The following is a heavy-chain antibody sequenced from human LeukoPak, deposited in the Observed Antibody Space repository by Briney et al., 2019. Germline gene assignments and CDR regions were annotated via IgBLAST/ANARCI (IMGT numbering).Heavy chain of an antibody. CDR2: ISNSGGTI. V-gene: IGHV3-48*03. Sequence: PGGSLRLSCAASGFTFSSYEINWVRQAPGKGLEWVSYISNSGGTIYYADSVKGRFTVSRDNAKNSLYLQMNSLRAEDTAVYYCARDRRAHNWGQGTLVTVSS. CDR1: GFTFSSYE. J-gene: IGHJ4*02. CDR3: ARDRRAHN.